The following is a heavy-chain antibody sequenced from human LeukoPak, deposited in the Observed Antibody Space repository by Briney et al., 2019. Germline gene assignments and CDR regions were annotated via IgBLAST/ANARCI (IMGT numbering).Heavy chain of an antibody. CDR1: GYTFTSYD. J-gene: IGHJ4*02. D-gene: IGHD2-2*01. V-gene: IGHV1-8*01. CDR2: MNPNSGNT. Sequence: GASVKVSCKASGYTFTSYDINWVRQATGQGLEWMGWMNPNSGNTGYAQKFQGRVTMTRNTSISTAYMELSSLRSEDTAVYYCASGKDRELLSSEWLFDYWGQGTLVTVSS. CDR3: ASGKDRELLSSEWLFDY.